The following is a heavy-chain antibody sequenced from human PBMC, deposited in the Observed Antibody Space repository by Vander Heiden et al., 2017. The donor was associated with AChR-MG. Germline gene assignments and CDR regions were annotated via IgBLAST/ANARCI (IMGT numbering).Heavy chain of an antibody. CDR2: ISWNSGSI. CDR3: ANSVDIRIGVLDI. Sequence: LVESGGGLVQPGRSLRLSCADSGFTFDDYAMHWVRQAPGKGLEWVSGISWNSGSIGYADSVKGRFTISRDNAKNSLYLQMNSLRAEDTALYYCANSVDIRIGVLDIWGQGTMVTVSS. CDR1: GFTFDDYA. V-gene: IGHV3-9*01. D-gene: IGHD3-16*02. J-gene: IGHJ3*02.